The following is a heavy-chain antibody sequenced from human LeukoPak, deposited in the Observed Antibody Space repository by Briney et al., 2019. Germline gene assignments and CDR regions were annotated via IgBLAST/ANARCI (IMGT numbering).Heavy chain of an antibody. CDR1: GGSFSGYY. Sequence: KSSETLSLTCAVYGGSFSGYYWSWIRQPPGKGLEWIGEINHSGSTNYNPSLKSRVTISADTSKNQFSLKLSSVTAADTAVYYCARDMGAWYFDLWGRGTLVTVSS. D-gene: IGHD3-10*01. CDR3: ARDMGAWYFDL. J-gene: IGHJ2*01. CDR2: INHSGST. V-gene: IGHV4-34*01.